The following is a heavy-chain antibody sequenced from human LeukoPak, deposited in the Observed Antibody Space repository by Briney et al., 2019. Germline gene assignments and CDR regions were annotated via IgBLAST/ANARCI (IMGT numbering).Heavy chain of an antibody. CDR1: GFTVSSNY. CDR2: ISGSGGST. D-gene: IGHD3-22*01. Sequence: PGGSLRLSCAASGFTVSSNYMSWVRQAPGKGLEWVSTISGSGGSTYYADSVKGRFTISRDNSRNTLYLQMNSLRAEDTAVYYCAKGYYYDTSGYYSIDYWGQGTLVTVSS. V-gene: IGHV3-23*01. J-gene: IGHJ4*02. CDR3: AKGYYYDTSGYYSIDY.